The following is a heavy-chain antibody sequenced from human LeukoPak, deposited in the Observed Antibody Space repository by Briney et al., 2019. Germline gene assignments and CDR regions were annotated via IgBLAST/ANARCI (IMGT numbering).Heavy chain of an antibody. V-gene: IGHV3-23*01. CDR2: ISGSGGRT. CDR1: GFTFSSHG. D-gene: IGHD6-19*01. J-gene: IGHJ4*02. Sequence: GSLRLSCAASGFTFSSHGMNWVRQAPGKGLEWVSGISGSGGRTYYADSVKGRFTISRDNSNHMLYLQMNSLRAEDTAVYYCARVEGSGWSKLCDYWGQGTLVTVSS. CDR3: ARVEGSGWSKLCDY.